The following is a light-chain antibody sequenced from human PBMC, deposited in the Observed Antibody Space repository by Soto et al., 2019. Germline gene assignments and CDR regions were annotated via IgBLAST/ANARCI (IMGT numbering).Light chain of an antibody. J-gene: IGLJ3*02. V-gene: IGLV3-27*01. CDR1: ILAKKY. CDR3: YSADDNNWV. Sequence: SYELTQPASGVVSAGQTARITCSGDILAKKYARWFQQKAGQAPLLVIYKDNERPSTISERFSGSSSGTTVTLTISGARVDDEADYYCYSADDNNWVFGGGTKVTVL. CDR2: KDN.